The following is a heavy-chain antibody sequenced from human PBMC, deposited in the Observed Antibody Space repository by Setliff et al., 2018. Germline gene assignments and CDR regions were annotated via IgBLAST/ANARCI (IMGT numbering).Heavy chain of an antibody. Sequence: PGPPVKVSCKASGYTLSKYYMHWVRQAPGQGLEWMGIINPSGGLTKYAQKFQGRVTMTSDTSTNTVYLEVSSLRSEDTAVYFCARDRFYNSWSGTSITAPHDAFDIWGQGTMVTVSS. CDR2: INPSGGLT. CDR1: GYTLSKYY. D-gene: IGHD3-3*01. J-gene: IGHJ3*02. V-gene: IGHV1-46*03. CDR3: ARDRFYNSWSGTSITAPHDAFDI.